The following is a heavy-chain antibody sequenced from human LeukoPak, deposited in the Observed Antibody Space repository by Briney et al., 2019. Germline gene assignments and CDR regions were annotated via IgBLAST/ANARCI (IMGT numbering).Heavy chain of an antibody. J-gene: IGHJ4*02. CDR2: IYYSGSTSYYSGST. V-gene: IGHV4-39*01. Sequence: SETLSLTCTVSGGSISSSNSYWGWIRQPPGKGLEWIGSIYYSGSTSYYSGSTYYNPSLKSRVTISVDTSKNQFSLKLSSVTAADTAVYYCARLPTVTFFDYWGQGTLVTVSS. D-gene: IGHD4-17*01. CDR1: GGSISSSNSY. CDR3: ARLPTVTFFDY.